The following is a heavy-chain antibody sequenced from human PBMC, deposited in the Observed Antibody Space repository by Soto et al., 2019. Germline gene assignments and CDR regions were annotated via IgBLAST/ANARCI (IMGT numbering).Heavy chain of an antibody. CDR2: LNPDSGNT. D-gene: IGHD1-26*01. CDR1: GYTISSYD. Sequence: ASVKDSCTTSGYTISSYDISWGRQATGQGLEWMGRLNPDSGNTDYAQNIQGRVTMTRNTSISTAYMERSSLRSEDTAVYYCARRRQGGYSRYYCSVLEFWGQGTLVTVSS. V-gene: IGHV1-8*02. CDR3: ARRRQGGYSRYYCSVLEF. J-gene: IGHJ4*02.